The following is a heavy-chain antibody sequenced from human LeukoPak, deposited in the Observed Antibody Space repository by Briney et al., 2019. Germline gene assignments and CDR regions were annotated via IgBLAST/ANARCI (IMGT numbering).Heavy chain of an antibody. J-gene: IGHJ4*02. CDR2: INPNSGGT. Sequence: ASVKVSCKASGYTFTGYYMHWVRQAPGQGLEWMGWINPNSGGTNYAQKFRGWVTMTRDTSISTAYMELSRLRSDDTAVYYCARDGAARPSPYYFDYWGQGTLVTVSS. D-gene: IGHD6-6*01. CDR3: ARDGAARPSPYYFDY. V-gene: IGHV1-2*04. CDR1: GYTFTGYY.